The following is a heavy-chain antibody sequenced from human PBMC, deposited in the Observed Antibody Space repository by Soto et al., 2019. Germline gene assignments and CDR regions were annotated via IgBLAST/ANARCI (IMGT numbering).Heavy chain of an antibody. CDR2: MNPNSGNT. Sequence: ASVKVSCKASGYTFTSYDINGVRQATGQGLEWMGWMNPNSGNTGYAQKFQGRVTMTRNTSISTAYMELSSLRSEDTAVYYCARGRGKFDYYYYGMDVWGQGTTVTVSS. V-gene: IGHV1-8*01. CDR1: GYTFTSYD. D-gene: IGHD1-1*01. CDR3: ARGRGKFDYYYYGMDV. J-gene: IGHJ6*02.